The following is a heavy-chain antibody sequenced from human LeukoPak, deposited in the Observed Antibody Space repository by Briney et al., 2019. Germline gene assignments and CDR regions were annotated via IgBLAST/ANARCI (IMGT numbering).Heavy chain of an antibody. J-gene: IGHJ6*03. CDR2: IYDSGST. D-gene: IGHD3-10*01. CDR1: GGSISSYY. Sequence: SETLSLTCTVSGGSISSYYWSWIRQPPGKGLEWIGYIYDSGSTNYNPSLKSRVTISVDTSKNQFSLKLSSVTAADTAVYYCARDHRGSGSCPRHQNYYYYMDVWGKGTTVTISS. CDR3: ARDHRGSGSCPRHQNYYYYMDV. V-gene: IGHV4-59*01.